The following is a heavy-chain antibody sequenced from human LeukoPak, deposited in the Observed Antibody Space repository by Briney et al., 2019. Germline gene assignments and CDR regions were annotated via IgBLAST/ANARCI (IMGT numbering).Heavy chain of an antibody. CDR1: GFTFSSYA. J-gene: IGHJ4*02. D-gene: IGHD3-22*01. Sequence: GASLRLSCVASGFTFSSYAMSWVRQAPGKGLEWVSAISGSGGSTHYADSVKGRFTISRDNSKNTLYLQMNSLRAEDTAVYYCAKAFGGDYYDSSGYHPFDYWGQGTLVTVSS. CDR3: AKAFGGDYYDSSGYHPFDY. CDR2: ISGSGGST. V-gene: IGHV3-23*01.